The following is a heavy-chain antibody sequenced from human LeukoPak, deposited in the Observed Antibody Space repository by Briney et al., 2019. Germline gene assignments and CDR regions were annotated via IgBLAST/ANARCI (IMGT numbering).Heavy chain of an antibody. V-gene: IGHV4-39*07. Sequence: SETLSLTCTVSGVSISSNAYCWAWIRQPPGKGLEWIGSIYSSVSTYYDPSLKSRVTISVDTPKNQFSLRLSSVTAADTAVYYCARGVRDWFDPWGQGTLVTVSS. CDR2: IYSSVST. CDR3: ARGVRDWFDP. CDR1: GVSISSNAYC. J-gene: IGHJ5*02. D-gene: IGHD3-22*01.